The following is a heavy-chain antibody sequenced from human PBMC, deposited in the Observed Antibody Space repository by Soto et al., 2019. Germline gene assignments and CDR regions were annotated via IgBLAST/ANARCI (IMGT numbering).Heavy chain of an antibody. V-gene: IGHV4-59*11. D-gene: IGHD3-10*01. CDR2: IYYSGST. CDR1: GGSLSSHY. CDR3: ATGVRGVTPSFDY. J-gene: IGHJ4*02. Sequence: SETLSLTCTVSGGSLSSHYWSWIRQPPGKGLEWIGYIYYSGSTNYNPSLKSRVTISVDTSKNQFSLKLSSVTAADTAVYYCATGVRGVTPSFDYWGQGTLVTVSS.